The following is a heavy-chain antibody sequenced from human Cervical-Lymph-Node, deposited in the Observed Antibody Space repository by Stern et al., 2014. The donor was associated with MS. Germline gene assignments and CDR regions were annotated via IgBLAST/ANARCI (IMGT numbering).Heavy chain of an antibody. D-gene: IGHD3-16*01. J-gene: IGHJ5*02. CDR1: GFKFDDFA. V-gene: IGHV3-9*01. Sequence: EVQLLESGGGMVQPGRSLRLSCEASGFKFDDFAMHWVRQAPGKGLAWVSGLGWNSEGRGYADSVQGRFTISRDNAKSSLYLQMNSLTAEDTALYYCAKADDYAAGIDAWGQGTLVVVSS. CDR2: LGWNSEGR. CDR3: AKADDYAAGIDA.